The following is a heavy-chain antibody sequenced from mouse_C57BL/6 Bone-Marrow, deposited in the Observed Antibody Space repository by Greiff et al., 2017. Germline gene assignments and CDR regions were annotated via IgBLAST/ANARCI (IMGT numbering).Heavy chain of an antibody. D-gene: IGHD1-1*01. CDR3: ARGRDYYGSSRDYAMDY. Sequence: EVQLQQSGPGMVKPSQSLSLTCTVTGYSITSGYDWHWIRHFPGNKLEWMGYISYSGSTNYNPSLKSRISITHDTSKNHFFLKLNSVTTEDTATYYCARGRDYYGSSRDYAMDYWGQGTSVTVSS. CDR2: ISYSGST. J-gene: IGHJ4*01. CDR1: GYSITSGYD. V-gene: IGHV3-1*01.